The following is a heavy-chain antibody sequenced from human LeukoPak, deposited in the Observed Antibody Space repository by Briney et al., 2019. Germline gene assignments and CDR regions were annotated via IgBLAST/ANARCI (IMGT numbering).Heavy chain of an antibody. Sequence: PGGSLRLSCAASGFTFSSYVMNWVRQAPGKGLEWVSAISGSGGSTYYADSVKGRFTISRDNSKNTLYLQMNSLRAEDTAMYYCVRSDWFDNWGQGTLVTVSS. V-gene: IGHV3-23*01. J-gene: IGHJ5*02. CDR3: VRSDWFDN. CDR1: GFTFSSYV. CDR2: ISGSGGST.